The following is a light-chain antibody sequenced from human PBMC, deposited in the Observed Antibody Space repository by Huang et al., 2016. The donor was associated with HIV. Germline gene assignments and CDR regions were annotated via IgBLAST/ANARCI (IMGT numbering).Light chain of an antibody. Sequence: IVLTQSPGTLSVSPGERATLSCRASQSISRSYLVWYQQKPGQAPRLLIYGASSRATGIPDRFSGSGSGRDFTLIISRLEPEDFAVYFCQQYHSSPVTFGQGTRLEIK. V-gene: IGKV3-20*01. CDR2: GAS. CDR1: QSISRSY. CDR3: QQYHSSPVT. J-gene: IGKJ5*01.